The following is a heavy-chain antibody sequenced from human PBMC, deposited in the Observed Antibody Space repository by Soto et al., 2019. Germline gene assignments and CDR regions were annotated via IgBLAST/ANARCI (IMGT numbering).Heavy chain of an antibody. CDR3: AKDKPPTPTVYYLAY. CDR2: ISSSSSYI. J-gene: IGHJ4*02. V-gene: IGHV3-21*04. Sequence: GGSLRLSCAASGFTFSSYSMNGVRQAPGKGLEWVSSISSSSSYIYYADSVKGRFTISRDNAKNSLYLQMNSLRAEDTAVYYCAKDKPPTPTVYYLAYWGQGSLVTVSS. CDR1: GFTFSSYS. D-gene: IGHD2-8*01.